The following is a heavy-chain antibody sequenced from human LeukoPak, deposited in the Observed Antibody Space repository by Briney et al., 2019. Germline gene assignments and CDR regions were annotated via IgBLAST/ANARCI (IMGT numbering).Heavy chain of an antibody. V-gene: IGHV3-33*08. Sequence: SGGSLRLSCAASGFTFSSYSMNWVRQAPGKGLEWVAVIWYDGSNKYYADSVKGRFTISRDNSKNTLYLQMNSLRAEDTAVYYCARAQGDIVVVVAESYFDYWGQGTLVTVSS. CDR1: GFTFSSYS. CDR3: ARAQGDIVVVVAESYFDY. J-gene: IGHJ4*02. D-gene: IGHD2-15*01. CDR2: IWYDGSNK.